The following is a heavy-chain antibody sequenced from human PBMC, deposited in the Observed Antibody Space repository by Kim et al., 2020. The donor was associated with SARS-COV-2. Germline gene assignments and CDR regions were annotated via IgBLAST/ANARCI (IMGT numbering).Heavy chain of an antibody. V-gene: IGHV3-21*01. J-gene: IGHJ6*02. D-gene: IGHD3-10*01. Sequence: GGSLRLSCAASGFTFSSYSMNWVRQAPGKGLEWVSSISSSSSYIYYADSVKGRFTISRDNAKNSLYLQMNSLRAEDTAVYYCARAGFGGGYGMDVWGQGTTVTVSS. CDR3: ARAGFGGGYGMDV. CDR2: ISSSSSYI. CDR1: GFTFSSYS.